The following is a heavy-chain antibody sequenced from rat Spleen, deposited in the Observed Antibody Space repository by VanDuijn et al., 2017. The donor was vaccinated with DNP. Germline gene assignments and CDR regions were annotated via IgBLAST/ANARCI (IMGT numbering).Heavy chain of an antibody. J-gene: IGHJ3*01. CDR2: INKDSSAK. D-gene: IGHD1-4*01. CDR1: GFNFNDYW. CDR3: TTRGDGYDNWFAY. Sequence: EVRLVESGGGLVQPGRSLKLSCAASGFNFNDYWMGWVRQAPGKGLEWIGEINKDSSAKNYSPSLKDKFTISRDNAQNTLYLQMSKLGAEDTAIYYCTTRGDGYDNWFAYWGQGTLVTVSS. V-gene: IGHV4-2*01.